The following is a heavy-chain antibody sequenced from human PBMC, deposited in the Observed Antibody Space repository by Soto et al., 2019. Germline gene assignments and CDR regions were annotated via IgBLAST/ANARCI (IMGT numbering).Heavy chain of an antibody. V-gene: IGHV3-49*04. Sequence: GSLRLSCTASGFTFGGYAMSWVRRAPGKGLEWVGFIRTKANGGTTDYAASVKGRFSISRDDSKTIAYLQMNSLKTEDTAVYYCATMSESDYWGQGTLVTVSS. CDR2: IRTKANGGTT. D-gene: IGHD3-10*01. CDR3: ATMSESDY. J-gene: IGHJ4*02. CDR1: GFTFGGYA.